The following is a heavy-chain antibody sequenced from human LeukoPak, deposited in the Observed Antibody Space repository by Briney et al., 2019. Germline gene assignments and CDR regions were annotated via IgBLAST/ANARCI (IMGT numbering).Heavy chain of an antibody. D-gene: IGHD2-15*01. V-gene: IGHV3-30*04. CDR1: EFTFSRYA. J-gene: IGHJ6*02. Sequence: PGGSLRLSCAASEFTFSRYAVHWVRQAPGKGLEWVAVISYAGSDKYYADSVKGRFTTSTDNSKNTLYLQMNSVRVEDTAVYYCARDAKVKGYCSGGACFSDGMDVWGQGTTVTVSS. CDR3: ARDAKVKGYCSGGACFSDGMDV. CDR2: ISYAGSDK.